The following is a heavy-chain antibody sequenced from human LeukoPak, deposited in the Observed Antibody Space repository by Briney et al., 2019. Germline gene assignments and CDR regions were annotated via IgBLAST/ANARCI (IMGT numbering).Heavy chain of an antibody. J-gene: IGHJ4*02. D-gene: IGHD6-13*01. V-gene: IGHV1-2*02. Sequence: GASVKVSCKASGYTFTGYYIYWVRQAPGQGLEWMGWINPNSGGTNYAQKFQGRVTMTRDTSISTAYMELSRLRSDDTAVYYCAREHSSSWNQFDYWGQGTLVTVSS. CDR1: GYTFTGYY. CDR3: AREHSSSWNQFDY. CDR2: INPNSGGT.